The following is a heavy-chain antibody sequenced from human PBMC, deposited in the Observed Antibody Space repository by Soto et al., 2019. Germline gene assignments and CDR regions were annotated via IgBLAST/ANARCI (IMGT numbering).Heavy chain of an antibody. V-gene: IGHV4-59*01. CDR2: IYYSGST. Sequence: SETLSLTCTVSGGSISSYYWSWIRQPPGKGLEWIGYIYYSGSTNYSPSLKSRVTISVDTSKNQFSLKLSSVTAADTAVYYCAGGPRSGRRDHLAYWGQGTLVTVSS. CDR3: AGGPRSGRRDHLAY. CDR1: GGSISSYY. J-gene: IGHJ4*02. D-gene: IGHD6-19*01.